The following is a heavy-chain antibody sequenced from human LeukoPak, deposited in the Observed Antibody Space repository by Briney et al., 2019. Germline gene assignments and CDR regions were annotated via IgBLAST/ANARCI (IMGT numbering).Heavy chain of an antibody. CDR2: IYYSGST. Sequence: PSETLSLTCTVSGGSISSSNYFWGWIRQPPGKGLEWIGSIYYSGSTYYNTSLKSRVTISVDTSKNQFSLKLSSVTAADTAVYYCARNYASGTYYDYWGQGTLVTVSS. V-gene: IGHV4-39*01. D-gene: IGHD3-10*01. J-gene: IGHJ4*02. CDR1: GGSISSSNYF. CDR3: ARNYASGTYYDY.